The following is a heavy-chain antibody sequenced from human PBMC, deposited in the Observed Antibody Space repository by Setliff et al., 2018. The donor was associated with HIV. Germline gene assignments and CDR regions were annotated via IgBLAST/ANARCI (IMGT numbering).Heavy chain of an antibody. CDR2: IKPKSDGT. Sequence: ASVKVSCKASGYTFTGYYMHWVRQAPGQGREWMGWIKPKSDGTNYAQQFQGWINMTRDTSISAAYMELSRLRSDDTAVYYCARGRDYYDTSGYYQYYFDYWGQGPLVTVS. V-gene: IGHV1-2*04. CDR3: ARGRDYYDTSGYYQYYFDY. CDR1: GYTFTGYY. J-gene: IGHJ4*02. D-gene: IGHD3-22*01.